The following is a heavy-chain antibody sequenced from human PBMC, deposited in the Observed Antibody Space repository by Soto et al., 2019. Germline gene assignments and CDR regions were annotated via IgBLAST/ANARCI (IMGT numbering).Heavy chain of an antibody. D-gene: IGHD6-19*01. CDR2: INAGNGNT. Sequence: QVQLVQSGAEVKKPGASVKVSCKASGYTFTSYAMHWVRQAPGQRLEWMGWINAGNGNTKYSRKFQGRVTITRDTSASTAYMELSSLRSEDTAVYYCARVGAVAGIIYAFDIWGQGTMVTVSS. CDR1: GYTFTSYA. CDR3: ARVGAVAGIIYAFDI. J-gene: IGHJ3*02. V-gene: IGHV1-3*01.